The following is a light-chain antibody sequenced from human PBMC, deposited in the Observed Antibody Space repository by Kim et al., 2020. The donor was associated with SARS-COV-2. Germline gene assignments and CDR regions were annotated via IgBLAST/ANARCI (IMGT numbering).Light chain of an antibody. CDR1: ESVSTW. J-gene: IGKJ2*01. CDR3: QQYHSYYT. V-gene: IGKV1-5*01. CDR2: DAS. Sequence: DIQMTQSPSTLSASVGDRVTITCRASESVSTWLAWYQQRPGKAPKLLISDASNLESGVPSRFSGSGFGTEFTLTISSLQPDDFATYYCQQYHSYYTFGQGTKVDIK.